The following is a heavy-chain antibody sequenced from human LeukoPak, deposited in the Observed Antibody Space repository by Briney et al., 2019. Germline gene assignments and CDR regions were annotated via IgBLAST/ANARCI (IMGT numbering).Heavy chain of an antibody. CDR2: INPNSGGT. Sequence: ASVKVSCKASGYTFTGYYMHWVRQAPGQGLEWMGWINPNSGGTNYAQKFQGRVTMTRDTSISTAYMELSRLRSDDTAVYYCARDLLPRGSIDYGGSGLGYWGQGTLVTVSS. CDR1: GYTFTGYY. CDR3: ARDLLPRGSIDYGGSGLGY. J-gene: IGHJ4*02. D-gene: IGHD4-23*01. V-gene: IGHV1-2*02.